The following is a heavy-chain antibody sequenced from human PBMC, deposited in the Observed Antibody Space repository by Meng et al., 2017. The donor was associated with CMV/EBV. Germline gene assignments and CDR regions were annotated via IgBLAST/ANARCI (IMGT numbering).Heavy chain of an antibody. J-gene: IGHJ4*02. CDR2: ISSSSSYI. Sequence: GESLKISCAASGFTFSSYSMNWVRQAPGKGLEWVSSISSSSSYIYYADSVKGRFTISRDNAKNSLYLQMNSLRAEDTAVYYCARAADLEWLLLNFDYWGQGTLATVSS. V-gene: IGHV3-21*01. CDR1: GFTFSSYS. D-gene: IGHD3-3*01. CDR3: ARAADLEWLLLNFDY.